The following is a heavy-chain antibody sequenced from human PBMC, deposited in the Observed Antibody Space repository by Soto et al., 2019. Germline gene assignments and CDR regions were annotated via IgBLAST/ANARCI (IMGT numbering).Heavy chain of an antibody. CDR3: ARVGFWYNWNVTPLRWFDP. J-gene: IGHJ5*02. CDR2: ISAYNGNT. Sequence: QVQLVQSGAEVKKPGASVKVSFKASGYTFTSYGISWVRQAPGQGLEWMGWISAYNGNTNYAQKLQGRVTMTTDTSTSTAYMELRSLRSDDTAVYYCARVGFWYNWNVTPLRWFDPWGQGTLVTVSS. CDR1: GYTFTSYG. D-gene: IGHD1-1*01. V-gene: IGHV1-18*01.